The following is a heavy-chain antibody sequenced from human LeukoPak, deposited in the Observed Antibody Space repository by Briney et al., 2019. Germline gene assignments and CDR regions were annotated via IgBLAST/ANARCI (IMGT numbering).Heavy chain of an antibody. D-gene: IGHD3-22*01. V-gene: IGHV3-13*01. J-gene: IGHJ4*02. CDR2: IGTAGDT. CDR1: GFTFSSYD. CDR3: ARAVYDSSGYYRYYFDY. Sequence: GGSLRLSCAASGFTFSSYDMHWVRQATGKGLEWVSAIGTAGDTYYPGSVKGRFTISRKNAKNSLYLQMNSLRAGDTAVYYCARAVYDSSGYYRYYFDYWGQGTLVTVSS.